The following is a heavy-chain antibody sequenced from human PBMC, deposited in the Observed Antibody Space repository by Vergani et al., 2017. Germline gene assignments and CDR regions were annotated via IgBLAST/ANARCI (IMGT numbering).Heavy chain of an antibody. Sequence: EVQLVESGGGIVKPGGSLRLSCVASGFSFRNAWMNWVRRTPGKGLEWVGRIKSTFDRGTTDYAAAVKGRFTISRDDSKNTLFLQMNGLKTEDIGVYYCTTDPRSFGDGSCYWLSDHPYYGMDLWGQGTTVTVSS. V-gene: IGHV3-15*07. CDR1: GFSFRNAW. CDR2: IKSTFDRGTT. D-gene: IGHD2-21*01. J-gene: IGHJ6*02. CDR3: TTDPRSFGDGSCYWLSDHPYYGMDL.